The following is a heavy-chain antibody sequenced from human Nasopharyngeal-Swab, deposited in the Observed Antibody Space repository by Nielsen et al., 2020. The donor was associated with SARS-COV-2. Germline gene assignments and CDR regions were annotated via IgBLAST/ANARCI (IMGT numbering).Heavy chain of an antibody. D-gene: IGHD4-11*01. V-gene: IGHV2-5*02. CDR2: IYWDDDK. Sequence: SGPTLVKPTQTVTLTCTFSGFSLSTSGVGVGWTRQPPGKALEWLALIYWDDDKRYSPSLKSRLTITKDTSKNQVVLTMTNMDPVDTATYYCAHRTTVTAFDIWGQGTMVTVSS. CDR3: AHRTTVTAFDI. CDR1: GFSLSTSGVG. J-gene: IGHJ3*02.